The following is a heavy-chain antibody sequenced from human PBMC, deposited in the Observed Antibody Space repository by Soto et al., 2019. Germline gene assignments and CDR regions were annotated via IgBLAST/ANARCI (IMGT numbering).Heavy chain of an antibody. V-gene: IGHV3-33*01. CDR2: IWYDGSNK. Sequence: LRLSCASSGFTFSSYGMHWVRQAPGKGLEWVAVIWYDGSNKYYADSVKGRFTISRDNSKNTLYLQMNSLRAEDTAVYYCTRSITGFSYAYSWGRGTLVTVSS. D-gene: IGHD2-2*01. CDR1: GFTFSSYG. J-gene: IGHJ4*02. CDR3: TRSITGFSYAYS.